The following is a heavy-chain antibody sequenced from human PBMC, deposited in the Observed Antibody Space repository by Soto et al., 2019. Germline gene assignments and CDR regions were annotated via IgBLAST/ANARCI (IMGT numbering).Heavy chain of an antibody. CDR2: ISSSSSSK. CDR1: GFTFSKYR. D-gene: IGHD3-22*01. CDR3: ARHVFYDSSGYYRPDY. V-gene: IGHV3-21*04. J-gene: IGHJ4*02. Sequence: PGGSLRLSCAASGFTFSKYRMNCVRQAPGKGLEWASYISSSSSSKFYADSVKDRFTISRDNAKSLLYLQMSSLKASDTAMYYCARHVFYDSSGYYRPDYWGQGTLVTVSS.